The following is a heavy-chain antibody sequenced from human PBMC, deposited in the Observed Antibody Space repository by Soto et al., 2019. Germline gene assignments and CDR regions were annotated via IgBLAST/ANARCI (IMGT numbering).Heavy chain of an antibody. CDR2: IYPGDSDT. J-gene: IGHJ3*02. CDR1: GYSFTSYW. Sequence: PGESLKISCKGSGYSFTSYWIGWVRQMPGKGLEWMGIIYPGDSDTRYSPSFQGQVTISADKSISTAYLQRSSLKASDTAMYYCASTSIAAASLYAFDIWGQGTMVTVSS. D-gene: IGHD6-13*01. CDR3: ASTSIAAASLYAFDI. V-gene: IGHV5-51*01.